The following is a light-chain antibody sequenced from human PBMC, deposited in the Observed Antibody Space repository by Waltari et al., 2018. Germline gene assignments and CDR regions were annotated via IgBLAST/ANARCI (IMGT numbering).Light chain of an antibody. CDR2: GAS. V-gene: IGKV3-20*01. CDR3: QQYGSSPGIA. CDR1: QSVSSNF. J-gene: IGKJ3*01. Sequence: EIVLTQSPGTLSSAPGERATLSCRASQSVSSNFLACYQQKPGQAPRLLIYGASSRATGIPDRFSGSGSGTDFTLTISRLEPEDFAVYYCQQYGSSPGIAFGPGTKLDIK.